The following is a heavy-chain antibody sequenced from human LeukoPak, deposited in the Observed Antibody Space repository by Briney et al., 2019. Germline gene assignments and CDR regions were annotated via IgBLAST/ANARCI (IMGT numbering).Heavy chain of an antibody. Sequence: SQTLSLTCAVSGGSLSSGGYSWSWIRQPPGKGLEWIGYIYHSGSTYYNPSLKSRVTISVDRSKNQFSLKLSSVTAADTAVYYCASGTECGGDCYSLWGQGTLVTVSS. D-gene: IGHD2-21*02. V-gene: IGHV4-30-2*01. J-gene: IGHJ4*02. CDR2: IYHSGST. CDR3: ASGTECGGDCYSL. CDR1: GGSLSSGGYS.